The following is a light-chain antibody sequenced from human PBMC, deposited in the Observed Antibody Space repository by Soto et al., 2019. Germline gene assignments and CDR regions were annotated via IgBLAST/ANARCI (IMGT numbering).Light chain of an antibody. CDR2: ATS. Sequence: EIVLTQSPGTLSLSPGERATLSCSASQSVSRSYLAWYQQNPGQPPSLLIYATSSRATGIPDRFSGSGSGTDFTLTISRLEPEDFAVDYCQQYGSSPYTFGQVTKLEIK. J-gene: IGKJ2*01. V-gene: IGKV3-20*01. CDR1: QSVSRSY. CDR3: QQYGSSPYT.